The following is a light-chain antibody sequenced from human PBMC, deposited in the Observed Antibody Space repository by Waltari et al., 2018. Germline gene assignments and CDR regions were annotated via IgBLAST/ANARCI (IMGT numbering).Light chain of an antibody. CDR3: QQRSSWTPHT. CDR1: QSVGTH. Sequence: IAFTHPPATLTLSPGETAPLSCWASQSVGTHLAWYQQKPGQAPRLLIYDASNRATGIPDRFRGSGSGRDFTLTISSLEPEDFAVYYCQQRSSWTPHTFGQGARLEIK. CDR2: DAS. J-gene: IGKJ2*01. V-gene: IGKV3-11*02.